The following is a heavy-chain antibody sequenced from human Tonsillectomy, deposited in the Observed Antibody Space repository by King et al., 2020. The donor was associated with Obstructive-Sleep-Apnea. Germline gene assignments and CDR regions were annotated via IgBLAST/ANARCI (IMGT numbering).Heavy chain of an antibody. V-gene: IGHV4-59*01. D-gene: IGHD3-22*01. Sequence: QVQLQESGPGLVKPSETLSLTCTVSGDSINSYYWSWIRQPPGKGLEWIGYIDYSGRTNYNPSLKSRVTIAVDTSKTQFSLRLSSVTAADTAVYYCARDRSHYDSSDFYPYAMDVWGQGTTVTVSS. CDR2: IDYSGRT. CDR1: GDSINSYY. CDR3: ARDRSHYDSSDFYPYAMDV. J-gene: IGHJ6*02.